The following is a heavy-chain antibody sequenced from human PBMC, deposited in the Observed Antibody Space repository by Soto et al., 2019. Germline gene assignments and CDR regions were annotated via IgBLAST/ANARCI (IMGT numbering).Heavy chain of an antibody. D-gene: IGHD2-2*01. CDR3: ARQDIVVVPAAMISKGGYYYYYMDV. V-gene: IGHV1-8*01. Sequence: ASVKVSCKASGYTFTSYDINWVRQATGQGLEWMGWMNPNSGNTGYAQKFQGRVTMTRNTSISTAYMELSSLRSEDTAVYYCARQDIVVVPAAMISKGGYYYYYMDVWGKGTTVTVSS. CDR2: MNPNSGNT. CDR1: GYTFTSYD. J-gene: IGHJ6*03.